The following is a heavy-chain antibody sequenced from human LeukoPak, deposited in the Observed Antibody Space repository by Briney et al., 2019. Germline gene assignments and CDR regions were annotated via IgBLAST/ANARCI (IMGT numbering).Heavy chain of an antibody. D-gene: IGHD5-18*01. V-gene: IGHV3-48*04. CDR1: GFTFSSYS. CDR2: ISSSSSTI. J-gene: IGHJ4*02. CDR3: ARGQLWSDY. Sequence: QHWGSLRLSCAASGFTFSSYSMNWVRQAPGKGLEWVSYISSSSSTIYYADSVKGRFTISRDNAKNSLYLQMNSLRAEDTAVYYCARGQLWSDYWGQGTLVTVSS.